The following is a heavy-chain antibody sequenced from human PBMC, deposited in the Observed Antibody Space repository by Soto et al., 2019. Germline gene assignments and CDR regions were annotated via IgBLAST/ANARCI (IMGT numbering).Heavy chain of an antibody. CDR2: IYPGDSDT. Sequence: PGESLKISCKGSVYSFTSYWIGWVRQMPGKCLEWMGIIYPGDSDTXXSPSFQGXXTISAYKSISAXYLQWXSLKASDTAMYYCARGAAAGTHWGQGTLVTVSS. D-gene: IGHD6-13*01. J-gene: IGHJ4*02. V-gene: IGHV5-51*01. CDR3: ARGAAAGTH. CDR1: VYSFTSYW.